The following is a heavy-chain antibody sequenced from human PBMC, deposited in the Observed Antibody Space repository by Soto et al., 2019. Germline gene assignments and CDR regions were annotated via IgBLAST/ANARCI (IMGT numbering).Heavy chain of an antibody. D-gene: IGHD2-21*01. Sequence: ASVKVSRKAAGYSVRGYGISGVRQAPGQGLEWMGWNSAYNGNTNYAQKLQGKVTMTTDTSTSTAYMELRSLRSDDTAVYYCARDQVMGAIPFDYWVQGTLVTVSS. J-gene: IGHJ4*02. CDR1: GYSVRGYG. V-gene: IGHV1-18*01. CDR3: ARDQVMGAIPFDY. CDR2: NSAYNGNT.